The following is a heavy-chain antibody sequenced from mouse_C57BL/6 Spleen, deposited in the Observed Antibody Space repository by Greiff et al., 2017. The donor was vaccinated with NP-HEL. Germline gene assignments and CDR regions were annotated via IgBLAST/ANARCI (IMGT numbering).Heavy chain of an antibody. V-gene: IGHV1-15*01. D-gene: IGHD2-2*01. CDR1: GYTFTDYE. J-gene: IGHJ2*01. Sequence: VQLQQSGAELVRPGASVTLSCKASGYTFTDYEMHWVKQTPVHGLEWIGAIDPETGGTAYNQKFKGKAILTADKSSSTAYMELRSLTSEDSAVYYCTRRRGYRGYYFDYWGQGTTLTVSS. CDR2: IDPETGGT. CDR3: TRRRGYRGYYFDY.